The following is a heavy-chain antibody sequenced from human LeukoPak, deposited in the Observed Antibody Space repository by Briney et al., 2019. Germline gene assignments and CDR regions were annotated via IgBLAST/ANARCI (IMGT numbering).Heavy chain of an antibody. CDR1: GYTFTSYY. D-gene: IGHD4-17*01. V-gene: IGHV1-46*01. J-gene: IGHJ6*02. CDR3: ARGPVYGDSNYYYGMDV. Sequence: ASVKVSCKASGYTFTSYYMHWVRQAPGQGLEWMGIINPSGGSTSYAQKFQGRVTMTRDTSTSTVYMELSSLRSEDTAVYYCARGPVYGDSNYYYGMDVWGQGTTVTVSS. CDR2: INPSGGST.